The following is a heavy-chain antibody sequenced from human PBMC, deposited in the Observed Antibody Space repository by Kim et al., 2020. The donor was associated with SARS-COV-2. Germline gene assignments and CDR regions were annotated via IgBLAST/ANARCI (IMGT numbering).Heavy chain of an antibody. CDR2: ISSSSSYI. CDR3: ARMGYVEMATIIVNYYYYYYMDV. CDR1: GFTFSSYS. Sequence: GGSLRLSCAASGFTFSSYSMNWVRQAPGKGLEWVSSISSSSSYIYYADSVKGRFTISRDNAKNSLYLQMNSLRAEDTAVYYCARMGYVEMATIIVNYYYYYYMDVWGKGTTVTVSS. D-gene: IGHD5-12*01. V-gene: IGHV3-21*01. J-gene: IGHJ6*03.